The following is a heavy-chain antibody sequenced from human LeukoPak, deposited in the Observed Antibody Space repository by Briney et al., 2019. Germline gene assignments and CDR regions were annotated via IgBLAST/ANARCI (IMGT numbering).Heavy chain of an antibody. J-gene: IGHJ4*02. V-gene: IGHV4-34*01. Sequence: SETLSLTCAVYGGSFSGYYWSWIRQPPGKGLEWIGEINHSGGTNYNPSLKSRVTISVDTSKNQFSLKLSSVTAADTAVYYCARFPAGSYYFDYWGQGTLVTVSS. CDR3: ARFPAGSYYFDY. CDR2: INHSGGT. CDR1: GGSFSGYY. D-gene: IGHD6-13*01.